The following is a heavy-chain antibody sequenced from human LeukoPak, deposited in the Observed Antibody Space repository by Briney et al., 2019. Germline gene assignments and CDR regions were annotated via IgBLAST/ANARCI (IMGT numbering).Heavy chain of an antibody. Sequence: ASVKVSCKASGYTFTGYYMHWVRQAPGQGLEWMGWINPNSGGTNYAQKFQGRVTMTRDTSISTAYMELSRLRSDDTAVYYCARDNHKYSSSWYLDWDQGTLVTVSS. CDR3: ARDNHKYSSSWYLD. D-gene: IGHD6-6*01. J-gene: IGHJ4*02. CDR2: INPNSGGT. V-gene: IGHV1-2*02. CDR1: GYTFTGYY.